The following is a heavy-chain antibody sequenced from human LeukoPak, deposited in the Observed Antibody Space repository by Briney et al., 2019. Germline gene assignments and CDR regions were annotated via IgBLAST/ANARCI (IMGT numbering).Heavy chain of an antibody. CDR3: ARGSHSYDYVWGSYRSVPFDY. J-gene: IGHJ4*02. Sequence: SETLSLTCTVSGGPISSSSYYWGWIRQPPGKGLEWIGSIYYSGSTYYNPSLKSRVTISVDTSKNQFSLKLSSVTAADTAVYYCARGSHSYDYVWGSYRSVPFDYWGQGTLVTVSS. V-gene: IGHV4-39*01. CDR1: GGPISSSSYY. CDR2: IYYSGST. D-gene: IGHD3-16*02.